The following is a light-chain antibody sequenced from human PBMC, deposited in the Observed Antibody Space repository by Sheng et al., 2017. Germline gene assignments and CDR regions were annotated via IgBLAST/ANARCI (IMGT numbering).Light chain of an antibody. Sequence: EIIMTQSPATLSVSPGERATLSCRASQSVNNHLAWYQQKPGQAPRLLIHAAFNRATGIPARFSGSGSGTDFTLTINSLEPEDFAVYYCQQRSNWPPLTFGGGTKVEI. CDR2: AAF. J-gene: IGKJ4*01. V-gene: IGKV3-11*01. CDR3: QQRSNWPPLT. CDR1: QSVNNH.